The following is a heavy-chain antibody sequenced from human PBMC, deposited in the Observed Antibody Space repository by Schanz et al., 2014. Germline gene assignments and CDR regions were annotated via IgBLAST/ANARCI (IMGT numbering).Heavy chain of an antibody. Sequence: QVQLQESGPGLVKPSETLSLTCTVSGDSVNSNYWNWIRQSPGRGLEWIGHFYNPGSTNYNPSLKSGPPISINPPTNHVSLKLTSGTAADTAVYFCARNKYTSGWYYFDYWGQGVLVTVSS. V-gene: IGHV4-59*08. CDR1: GDSVNSNY. J-gene: IGHJ4*02. D-gene: IGHD6-19*01. CDR3: ARNKYTSGWYYFDY. CDR2: FYNPGST.